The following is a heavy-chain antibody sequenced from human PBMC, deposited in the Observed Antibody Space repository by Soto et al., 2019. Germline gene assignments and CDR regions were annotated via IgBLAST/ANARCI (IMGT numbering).Heavy chain of an antibody. CDR3: ARDDLYQWSLDY. CDR1: DISFHPYY. CDR2: VYSTGRN. D-gene: IGHD2-8*01. V-gene: IGHV4-4*07. J-gene: IGHJ4*02. Sequence: ETRSLSFAVGDISFHPYYWSWIRQPAGRGLEWIGRVYSTGRNNYNPSLKRRVTMSADTSKNQLSLKLTSVTAADTAVYYCARDDLYQWSLDYWGQGILVTVSS.